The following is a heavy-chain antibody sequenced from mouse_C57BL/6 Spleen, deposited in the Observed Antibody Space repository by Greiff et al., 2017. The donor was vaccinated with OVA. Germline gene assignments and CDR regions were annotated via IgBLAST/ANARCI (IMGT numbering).Heavy chain of an antibody. Sequence: QVQLQQSGAELVRPGASVKLSCKASGYTFTDYYINWVKQRPGQGLEWIARIYPGSGNTYYNEKFKGKATLTAEKSSSTAYMQLSSLTSEDSAVYFCARWVHGSSYGYFDYWGQGTTLTVSS. CDR2: IYPGSGNT. CDR3: ARWVHGSSYGYFDY. D-gene: IGHD1-1*01. J-gene: IGHJ2*01. V-gene: IGHV1-76*01. CDR1: GYTFTDYY.